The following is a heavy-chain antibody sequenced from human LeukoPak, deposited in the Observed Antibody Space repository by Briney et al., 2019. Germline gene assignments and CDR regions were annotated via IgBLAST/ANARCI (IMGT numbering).Heavy chain of an antibody. CDR2: ISGSGGST. J-gene: IGHJ4*02. CDR1: GFTFSNNA. Sequence: GGSRRLSCAASGFTFSNNAMTWDRQAPGKGLEWVSVISGSGGSTYYADSVKGRFTISRDISKNTLYLQMNSLRAEDTAVYYCAKATTRVGSLIDYWGQGTLVTVSS. D-gene: IGHD1-26*01. CDR3: AKATTRVGSLIDY. V-gene: IGHV3-23*01.